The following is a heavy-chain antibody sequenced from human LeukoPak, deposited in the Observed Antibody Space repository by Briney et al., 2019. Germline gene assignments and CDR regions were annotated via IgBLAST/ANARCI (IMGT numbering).Heavy chain of an antibody. CDR2: MSYDGSNK. CDR1: GFTFSSYN. Sequence: GGSLRLSCAASGFTFSSYNIHWVRQAPGKGLEWVAVMSYDGSNKYYADSVKGRFTISRDNSQNTVYLQMNSLRAEDTAVYYCAKLSDQVDYWGQGTLVTVSS. CDR3: AKLSDQVDY. V-gene: IGHV3-30-3*01. D-gene: IGHD3-16*02. J-gene: IGHJ4*02.